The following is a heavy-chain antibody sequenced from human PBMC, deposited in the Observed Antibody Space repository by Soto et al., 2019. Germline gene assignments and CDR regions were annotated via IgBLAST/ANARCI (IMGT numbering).Heavy chain of an antibody. Sequence: SETLSLTCTVSGGSISSYYWSWIRQPPGKGLEWIGYIYYSGSTNYNPSLKSRVTISVDTSKNQFSLKLSSVTAADTAVYYCARHVRRYGSGKVYHYMDVWGKGTTVTVSS. V-gene: IGHV4-59*08. J-gene: IGHJ6*03. D-gene: IGHD3-10*01. CDR1: GGSISSYY. CDR3: ARHVRRYGSGKVYHYMDV. CDR2: IYYSGST.